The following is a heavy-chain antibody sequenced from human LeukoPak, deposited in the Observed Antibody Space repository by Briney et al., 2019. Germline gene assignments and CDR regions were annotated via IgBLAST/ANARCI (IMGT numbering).Heavy chain of an antibody. J-gene: IGHJ4*02. V-gene: IGHV4-39*07. D-gene: IGHD5-18*01. CDR2: INLRGST. CDR1: GASISSSTYY. Sequence: SETLSLTCTVSGASISSSTYYWNWIRQPPGKGLEWIGEINLRGSTTYNPSLKSRVTISVDTSKNQFSLKLSSVTAADTAVYYCARGPRRGYSYGASDYWGQGTLVTVSS. CDR3: ARGPRRGYSYGASDY.